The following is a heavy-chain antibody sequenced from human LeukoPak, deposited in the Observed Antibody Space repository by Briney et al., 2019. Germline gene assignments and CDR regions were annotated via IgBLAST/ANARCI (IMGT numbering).Heavy chain of an antibody. CDR3: ARHSGGLNP. D-gene: IGHD5-12*01. V-gene: IGHV4-59*08. CDR2: IYYSGST. J-gene: IGHJ5*02. CDR1: GGSISSYY. Sequence: SETLSLTCTVSGGSISSYYCSWIRQPPGKGLEWIGYIYYSGSTNYNPSLKSRVTISVDTSNNQFSLKLRSVTAADTAVYYCARHSGGLNPWGQGTLVTVSS.